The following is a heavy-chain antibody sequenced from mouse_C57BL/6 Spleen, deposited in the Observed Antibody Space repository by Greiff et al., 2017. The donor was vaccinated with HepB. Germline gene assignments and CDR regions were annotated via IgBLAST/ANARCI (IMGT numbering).Heavy chain of an antibody. J-gene: IGHJ4*01. CDR1: GYTFTDYE. D-gene: IGHD1-1*01. V-gene: IGHV1-15*01. CDR2: IDPETGGT. Sequence: QVHVKQSGAELVRPGASVTLSCKASGYTFTDYEMHWVKQTPVHGLEWIGAIDPETGGTAYNQKFKGKAILTADKSSSTAYMELRSLTSEDSAVYYCTRNYGSSYGYYAMDYWGQGTSVTVSS. CDR3: TRNYGSSYGYYAMDY.